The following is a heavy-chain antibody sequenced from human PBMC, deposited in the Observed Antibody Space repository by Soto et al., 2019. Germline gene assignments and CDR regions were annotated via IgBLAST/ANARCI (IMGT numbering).Heavy chain of an antibody. CDR1: GGSISSGGYY. Sequence: TLSLTCTVSGGSISSGGYYWSWIRQHPGKGLEWIGYIYYSGSTYYNPSLKSRVTISVDTSKNQFSLKLSSVTAADTAVSSCTRDPEPLGSWFGPAGQGTLVTVSA. D-gene: IGHD1-1*01. V-gene: IGHV4-31*03. CDR2: IYYSGST. J-gene: IGHJ5*02. CDR3: TRDPEPLGSWFGP.